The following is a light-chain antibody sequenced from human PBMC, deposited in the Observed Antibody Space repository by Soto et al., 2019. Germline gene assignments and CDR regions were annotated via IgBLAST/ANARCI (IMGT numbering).Light chain of an antibody. J-gene: IGKJ4*01. CDR2: LAS. Sequence: MQLTQSPSSLSASVGDRVTITCRASQVISKYLAWYQQKPGTAPKLLIYLASTLQGGVPSRFSGSGSGTDFSLTISSLQPEDVATYYCQYLNSFPLTFGGGTKVEIK. CDR1: QVISKY. V-gene: IGKV1-9*01. CDR3: QYLNSFPLT.